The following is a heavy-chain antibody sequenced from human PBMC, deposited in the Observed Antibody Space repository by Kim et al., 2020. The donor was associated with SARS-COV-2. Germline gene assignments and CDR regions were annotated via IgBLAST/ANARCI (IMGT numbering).Heavy chain of an antibody. CDR2: ST. Sequence: STYYNPALKSRVTVSVDTSKNQFSLKLSSVTAADTAVYYCARHKTGTIDYWGQGTLVTVSS. D-gene: IGHD1-7*01. V-gene: IGHV4-39*01. J-gene: IGHJ4*02. CDR3: ARHKTGTIDY.